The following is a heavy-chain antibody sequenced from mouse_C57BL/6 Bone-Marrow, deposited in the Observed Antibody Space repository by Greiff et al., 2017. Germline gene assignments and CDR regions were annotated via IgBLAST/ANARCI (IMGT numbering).Heavy chain of an antibody. CDR1: GFNIKDDY. Sequence: EVQLQQSGAELVRPGASVKLSCTASGFNIKDDYMHWVKQRPEQGLEWIGWIDPENGDTEYASKFQGKATLTADTSSNTAYLQLSSLTSEDTAVYYCTYYGYYFYAMDYWGQGTSVTVSS. J-gene: IGHJ4*01. CDR2: IDPENGDT. D-gene: IGHD2-3*01. V-gene: IGHV14-4*01. CDR3: TYYGYYFYAMDY.